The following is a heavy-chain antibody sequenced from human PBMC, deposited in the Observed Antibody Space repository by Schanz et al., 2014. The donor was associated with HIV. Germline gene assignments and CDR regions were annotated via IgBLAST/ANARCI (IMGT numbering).Heavy chain of an antibody. D-gene: IGHD2-15*01. V-gene: IGHV3-23*01. J-gene: IGHJ6*02. Sequence: EVRLLESGGDLVQPGGSLRLSCAASGFPFGSYAMSWVRQAPGKALGWVSVISGSGGTTYFADSVKGRFTISRDNSKNTLYLQMNSLRAEDTAVYYCARGSGPYYYYYGMDVWGQGTTVTVSS. CDR3: ARGSGPYYYYYGMDV. CDR2: ISGSGGTT. CDR1: GFPFGSYA.